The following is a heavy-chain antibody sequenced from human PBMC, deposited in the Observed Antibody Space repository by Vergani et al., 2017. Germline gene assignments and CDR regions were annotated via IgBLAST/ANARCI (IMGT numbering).Heavy chain of an antibody. J-gene: IGHJ4*02. CDR2: ISSSSSTI. Sequence: EVQLVESGGGLVQPGGSLRLSCAASGSTFSSYSMNWVRQAPGKGLEWVSYISSSSSTIYYADSVKGRFTISRDNAKNSLYLQMNSLRAEDTAVYYCARAGGIAARQGFDYWGQGTLVTVSS. V-gene: IGHV3-48*04. D-gene: IGHD6-6*01. CDR1: GSTFSSYS. CDR3: ARAGGIAARQGFDY.